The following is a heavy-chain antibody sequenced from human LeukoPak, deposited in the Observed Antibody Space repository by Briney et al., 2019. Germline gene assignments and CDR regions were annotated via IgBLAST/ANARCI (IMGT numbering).Heavy chain of an antibody. D-gene: IGHD6-6*01. Sequence: SETLSLTCTVSGGSTSSSSYYWGWIRQPPGKGLEWIGSIYYSGSTYYNPSLKSRVTISVDTSKNQFSLKLSSVTAADTAVYYCPRHGSRIAARPEVGDAFDIWGQGTLVTVSS. J-gene: IGHJ3*02. V-gene: IGHV4-39*01. CDR1: GGSTSSSSYY. CDR3: PRHGSRIAARPEVGDAFDI. CDR2: IYYSGST.